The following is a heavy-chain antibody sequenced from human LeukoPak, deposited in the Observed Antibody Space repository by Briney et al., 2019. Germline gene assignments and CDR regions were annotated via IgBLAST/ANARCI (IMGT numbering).Heavy chain of an antibody. Sequence: ASVKVSCKASGYTFTSYYMHWVRPAPGQGLAWMGIINPSGGSTSYAQKFQGRVTMTRDTSTSTVYMELSSLRSEDTAVYYCARDSSSGWYSSSYYYYGMDVWGQGTTVTVSS. CDR3: ARDSSSGWYSSSYYYYGMDV. D-gene: IGHD6-19*01. J-gene: IGHJ6*02. V-gene: IGHV1-46*01. CDR2: INPSGGST. CDR1: GYTFTSYY.